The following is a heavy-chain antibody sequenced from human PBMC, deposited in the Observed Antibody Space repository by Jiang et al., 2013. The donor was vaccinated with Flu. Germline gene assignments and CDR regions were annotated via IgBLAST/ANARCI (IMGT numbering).Heavy chain of an antibody. CDR3: ATVPIDFWSGYLFNDAFDI. D-gene: IGHD3-3*01. V-gene: IGHV3-66*01. CDR2: IYSGGST. Sequence: GLVQPGGSLRLSCAASGFTVSSNYMSWVRQAPGKGLEWVSVIYSGGSTYYADSVKGRFTISRDNSKNTLYLQMNSLRAEDTAVYYCATVPIDFWSGYLFNDAFDIWGQGTMVTVSS. J-gene: IGHJ3*02. CDR1: GFTVSSNY.